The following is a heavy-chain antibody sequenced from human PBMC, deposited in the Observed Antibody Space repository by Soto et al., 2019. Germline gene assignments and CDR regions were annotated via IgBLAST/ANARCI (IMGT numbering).Heavy chain of an antibody. Sequence: EASVKVSCKASGGTFSSYAISWVRQAPGQGLEWMGGIIPIFGTANYAQKFQGRVTITADESTSTAYMELSSLRSEDTAVYYCARDRAFTVPLPGFYYYYGMDVWGQGTTVTVSS. CDR2: IIPIFGTA. CDR3: ARDRAFTVPLPGFYYYYGMDV. V-gene: IGHV1-69*13. CDR1: GGTFSSYA. D-gene: IGHD2-2*01. J-gene: IGHJ6*02.